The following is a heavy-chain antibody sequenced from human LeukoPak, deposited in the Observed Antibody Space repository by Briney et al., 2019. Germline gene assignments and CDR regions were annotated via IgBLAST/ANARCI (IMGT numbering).Heavy chain of an antibody. J-gene: IGHJ5*02. D-gene: IGHD2-2*01. CDR1: GGSISSGGYS. CDR3: ARHIRCCSSTSCINWFDP. CDR2: IYTSGST. V-gene: IGHV4-61*09. Sequence: SQTLSLTCAVSGGSISSGGYSWSWIRQPPGKGLEWIGYIYTSGSTNYNPSLKSRVTISVDTSKNQFSLKLSSVTAADTAVYYCARHIRCCSSTSCINWFDPWGQGTLVTVSS.